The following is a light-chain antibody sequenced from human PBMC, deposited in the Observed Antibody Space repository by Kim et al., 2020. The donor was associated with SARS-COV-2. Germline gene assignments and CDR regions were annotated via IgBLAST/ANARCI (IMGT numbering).Light chain of an antibody. Sequence: PGPAVTPPCTGTSSDVVGYNSVSWYQQHPGKAPNLMIYDVSKRPSGVPDRFSGSKSGNTASLTISGLQAEDEADYYCCSYAGSHWVFGGGTQLTVL. CDR3: CSYAGSHWV. CDR2: DVS. V-gene: IGLV2-11*01. J-gene: IGLJ3*02. CDR1: SSDVVGYNS.